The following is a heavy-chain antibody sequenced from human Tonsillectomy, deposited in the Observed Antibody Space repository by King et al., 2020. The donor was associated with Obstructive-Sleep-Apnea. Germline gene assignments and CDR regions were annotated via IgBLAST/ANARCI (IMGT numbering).Heavy chain of an antibody. J-gene: IGHJ4*02. CDR2: INPTGGST. CDR3: ASAHALATAVFGY. D-gene: IGHD2-21*02. Sequence: QLVQSGAEVKKPGASVKVSCKASGYTFTNYYMHWVRQAPGQGLEWMGIINPTGGSTTYAQKFQGRVTMTRDTSTSTVYMELSSLRSEDTAMYYCASAHALATAVFGYWGQGTLVTVSS. CDR1: GYTFTNYY. V-gene: IGHV1-46*01.